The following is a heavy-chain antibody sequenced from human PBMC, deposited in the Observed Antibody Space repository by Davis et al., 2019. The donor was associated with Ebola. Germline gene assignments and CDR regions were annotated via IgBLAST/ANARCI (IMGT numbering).Heavy chain of an antibody. V-gene: IGHV3-13*01. CDR2: IGTAGDT. CDR3: STDPARGY. Sequence: GESLKISCAASGFSFRTYDMHWVRQVTGKTLEWVSAIGTAGDTYYPASVKGRFTISRENARNSLYLQMNSLRTEDTAVYYCSTDPARGYWGQGTLVNVSS. CDR1: GFSFRTYD. J-gene: IGHJ4*02.